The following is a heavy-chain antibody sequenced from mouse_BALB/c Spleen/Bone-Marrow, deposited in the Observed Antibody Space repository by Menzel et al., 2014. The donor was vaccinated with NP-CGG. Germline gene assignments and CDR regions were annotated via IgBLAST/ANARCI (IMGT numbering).Heavy chain of an antibody. CDR1: GYTFTSYW. D-gene: IGHD1-2*01. CDR3: ARRDYGIRENYYAMDY. V-gene: IGHV1-87*01. Sequence: QVQLKESGAELARPGASVKLSCKVSGYTFTSYWMQWVKQRPGQGLEWIGAIYPGDGDTRYTQKFKGKATLTADKSSSTAYMQLSSLASEDSAVYYCARRDYGIRENYYAMDYWGQGTSVTVSS. CDR2: IYPGDGDT. J-gene: IGHJ4*01.